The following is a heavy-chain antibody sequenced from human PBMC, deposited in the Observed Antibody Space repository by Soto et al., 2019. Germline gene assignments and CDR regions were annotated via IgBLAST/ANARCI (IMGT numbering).Heavy chain of an antibody. J-gene: IGHJ4*02. D-gene: IGHD2-15*01. CDR2: IIPIFGTA. V-gene: IGHV1-69*01. Sequence: QVQLVQSGAEVKKPGSSVKVSCKASGGTFSSYAISWVRQAPGQGLEWMGGIIPIFGTANYAQKFQGRVTITADESTSTAYMELSSLRSEGTAVYYCASGRRDGASSFYCFDYWGQGTLVTVSS. CDR3: ASGRRDGASSFYCFDY. CDR1: GGTFSSYA.